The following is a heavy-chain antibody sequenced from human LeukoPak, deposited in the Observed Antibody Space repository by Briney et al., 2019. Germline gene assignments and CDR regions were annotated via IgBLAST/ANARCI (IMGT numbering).Heavy chain of an antibody. Sequence: SETLSLTCTVPGGSVTKYYWHWIRQAPGKGLEWIGFIFHTGITNYNPSLKSRVTISVDTSKNQFSLNLTSVTAADTAVYFCARDLFPINWFEAWGQGTLVTVSS. CDR1: GGSVTKYY. CDR3: ARDLFPINWFEA. J-gene: IGHJ5*02. D-gene: IGHD2-2*02. CDR2: IFHTGIT. V-gene: IGHV4-59*02.